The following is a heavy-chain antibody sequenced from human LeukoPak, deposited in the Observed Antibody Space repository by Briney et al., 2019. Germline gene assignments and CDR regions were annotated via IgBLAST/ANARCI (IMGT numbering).Heavy chain of an antibody. CDR3: ATTDCSSTSCHYYYYYYMDV. J-gene: IGHJ6*03. CDR2: IYYSGST. CDR1: GGSISSGDYY. V-gene: IGHV4-30-4*08. D-gene: IGHD2-2*01. Sequence: SQTLSLTCTVSGGSISSGDYYWSWIRQPPGKGLEWIGYIYYSGSTYYNPSLKSRVTISVDTSKNQFSLKLSSATAADTAVYYCATTDCSSTSCHYYYYYYMDVWGKGTTVTVSS.